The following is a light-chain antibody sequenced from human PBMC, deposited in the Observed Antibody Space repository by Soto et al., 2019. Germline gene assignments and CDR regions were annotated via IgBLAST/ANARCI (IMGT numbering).Light chain of an antibody. Sequence: QSALTQPPSASGSPGQSVTISCTGTSSDVGGYNYLSWYQHRPGKAPQLIIYEVTKRPSGVPNRFFGSKSVNTASLTVSGLQAEDEADYFCMSYAGMYTYVFGTGTKVTVL. CDR3: MSYAGMYTYV. J-gene: IGLJ1*01. V-gene: IGLV2-8*01. CDR1: SSDVGGYNY. CDR2: EVT.